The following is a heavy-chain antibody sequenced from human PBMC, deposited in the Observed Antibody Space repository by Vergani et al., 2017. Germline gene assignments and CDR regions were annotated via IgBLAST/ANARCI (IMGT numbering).Heavy chain of an antibody. CDR3: ARLKGMLPNWYFDL. J-gene: IGHJ2*01. D-gene: IGHD2-8*01. CDR1: GYSFTNYW. V-gene: IGHV5-51*01. CDR2: MYPGDSET. Sequence: EVQLVQSGAEVKEPGESLKISCKGSGYSFTNYWIGWVRQMPGEGLEWMGIMYPGDSETRYSPSFQGQVTISADKSINTAFLQWSSLKASDTAMYYCARLKGMLPNWYFDLWGRGTLVTVSS.